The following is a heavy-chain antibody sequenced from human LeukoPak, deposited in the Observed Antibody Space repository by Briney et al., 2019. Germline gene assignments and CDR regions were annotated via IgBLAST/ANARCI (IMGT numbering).Heavy chain of an antibody. CDR3: ARRWNYGRNYYIDV. D-gene: IGHD1-7*01. CDR2: INDSGRT. J-gene: IGHJ6*03. Sequence: SETLSLTCAVYGGSFSNSYWSSVRQPPGKGLEWIGEINDSGRTNYNPSLMSRVTVSVDTSKNQFSLRLTSVTATDTAVYYCARRWNYGRNYYIDVWGNGATVSVSS. CDR1: GGSFSNSY. V-gene: IGHV4-34*01.